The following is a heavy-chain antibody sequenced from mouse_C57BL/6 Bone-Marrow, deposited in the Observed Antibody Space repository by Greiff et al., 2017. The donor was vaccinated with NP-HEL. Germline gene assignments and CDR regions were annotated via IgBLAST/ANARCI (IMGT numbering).Heavy chain of an antibody. D-gene: IGHD1-1*01. CDR2: IFPGSGST. CDR1: GYTFTDYY. V-gene: IGHV1-75*01. CDR3: ARSRGYYGSSFYFDY. J-gene: IGHJ2*01. Sequence: VQLQESGPELVKPGASVKISCKASGYTFTDYYINWVKQRPGQGLEWIGWIFPGSGSTYYNEKFKGKATLTVDKSSSTAYMLLSSLTSEDSAVYFCARSRGYYGSSFYFDYWGQGTTLTVSS.